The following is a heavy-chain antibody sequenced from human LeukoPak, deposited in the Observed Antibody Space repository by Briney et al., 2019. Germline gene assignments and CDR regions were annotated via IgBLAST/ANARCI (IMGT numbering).Heavy chain of an antibody. D-gene: IGHD1-26*01. CDR2: ISSSSSTI. V-gene: IGHV3-48*02. CDR3: ASSGSYRFDY. Sequence: GGCLRLSCAASGYTFSNYSMNWVREAPGKGLEWVSYISSSSSTIYYADSVKGRFTISRDNAKNSLYLQMNSLRDEDTAVYYCASSGSYRFDYWGQGTLVTVSS. CDR1: GYTFSNYS. J-gene: IGHJ4*02.